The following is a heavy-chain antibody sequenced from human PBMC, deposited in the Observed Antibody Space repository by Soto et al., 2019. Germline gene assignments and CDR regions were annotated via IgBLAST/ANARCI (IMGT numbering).Heavy chain of an antibody. Sequence: QVQLVQSGAEEKKPGASVKVSCKASGYTFTSYAMHWVRQAPGQRLEWMGWINAGNGNTKYSQKFQGRVTITRDTSASTAYMELSSRRSEDTAVYYCARDLGDDYGDYVSPWFDPWGQGTLVTVSS. V-gene: IGHV1-3*05. J-gene: IGHJ5*02. D-gene: IGHD4-17*01. CDR2: INAGNGNT. CDR1: GYTFTSYA. CDR3: ARDLGDDYGDYVSPWFDP.